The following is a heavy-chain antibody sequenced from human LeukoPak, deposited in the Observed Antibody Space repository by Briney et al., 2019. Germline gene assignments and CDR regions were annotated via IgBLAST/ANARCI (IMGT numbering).Heavy chain of an antibody. CDR3: ARSGGYYFYMDV. Sequence: ASVKVSCKASGYTFSNSGISWVRQAPGQGLEWMGWIRTYSGTTNYAHNLQGGLTMTTDPSTSTAYMELRNLKSDDTAVYYCARSGGYYFYMDVWGKGTTVTVPS. J-gene: IGHJ6*03. CDR1: GYTFSNSG. V-gene: IGHV1-18*01. CDR2: IRTYSGTT. D-gene: IGHD1-26*01.